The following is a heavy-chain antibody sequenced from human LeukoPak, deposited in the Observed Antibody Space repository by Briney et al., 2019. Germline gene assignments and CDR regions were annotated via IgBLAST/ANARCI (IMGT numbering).Heavy chain of an antibody. J-gene: IGHJ6*02. CDR3: ARDRGSGYSYGSGYYYGMDV. CDR1: GFTFSGYS. Sequence: PGGSLRLSCAASGFTFSGYSMNWVRQAPGKGLEWVSYISSSSSSIYCADSVKGRIAISRDNAKNSLYLQMNSLRAEDTAVYYCARDRGSGYSYGSGYYYGMDVWGQGTTVTVSS. D-gene: IGHD5-18*01. V-gene: IGHV3-48*04. CDR2: ISSSSSSI.